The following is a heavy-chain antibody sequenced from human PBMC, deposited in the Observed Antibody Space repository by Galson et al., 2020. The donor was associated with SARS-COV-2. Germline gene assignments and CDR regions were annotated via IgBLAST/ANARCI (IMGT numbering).Heavy chain of an antibody. CDR1: GFTFSSYA. D-gene: IGHD6-6*01. Sequence: GGSLRLSCAASGFTFSSYAMHWVRQAPGKGLEWVAVISYDGRNKYYADSVKGRFTISRDNSKNTLYLQMNSLRAEDTAVYYCATELAARLFDYWGQGTLVTVSS. CDR3: ATELAARLFDY. V-gene: IGHV3-30*01. J-gene: IGHJ4*02. CDR2: ISYDGRNK.